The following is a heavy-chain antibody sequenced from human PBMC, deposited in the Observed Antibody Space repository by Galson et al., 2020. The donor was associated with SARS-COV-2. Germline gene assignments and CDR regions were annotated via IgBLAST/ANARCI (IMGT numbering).Heavy chain of an antibody. J-gene: IGHJ4*02. D-gene: IGHD6-19*01. CDR1: GFTFSDHA. CDR2: IYFDGSEK. Sequence: GESLKISCAASGFTFSDHAMHWVRQAPGKGLEWVAQIYFDGSEKYYGDSVKGRFTISRDSSKNTVYLQMNNLSADDTAVYYCARDGQSSSGWAFDYWGQGTLVTVSS. CDR3: ARDGQSSSGWAFDY. V-gene: IGHV3-33*01.